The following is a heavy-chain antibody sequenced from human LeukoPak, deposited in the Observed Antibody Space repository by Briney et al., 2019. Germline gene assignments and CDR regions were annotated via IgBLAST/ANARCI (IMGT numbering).Heavy chain of an antibody. V-gene: IGHV3-21*04. CDR2: ISSSSSYI. CDR1: GFTFRSYS. CDR3: AKDRPNFYENSGHYYRRDGDS. D-gene: IGHD3-22*01. Sequence: GGSLRLSCAASGFTFRSYSMNWVRQAPGKGLEWVSSISSSSSYIYYADSVKGRFTISRDNAKNSLYLQMNSLRAEDTAIYYCAKDRPNFYENSGHYYRRDGDSWGQGTLVTVSS. J-gene: IGHJ5*01.